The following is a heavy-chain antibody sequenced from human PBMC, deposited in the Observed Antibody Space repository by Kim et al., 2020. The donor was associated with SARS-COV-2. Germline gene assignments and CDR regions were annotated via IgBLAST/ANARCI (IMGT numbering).Heavy chain of an antibody. Sequence: GESLKISCKGSGYSFTSYWISWVRQMPGKGLEWMGRIDPSDSYTNYSPSFQGHVTISADKSISTAYLQWSSLKASDTAMYYCASGTSYSYGTIYYYGMDVWGQGTTVTVSS. D-gene: IGHD5-18*01. CDR2: IDPSDSYT. CDR1: GYSFTSYW. V-gene: IGHV5-10-1*01. CDR3: ASGTSYSYGTIYYYGMDV. J-gene: IGHJ6*02.